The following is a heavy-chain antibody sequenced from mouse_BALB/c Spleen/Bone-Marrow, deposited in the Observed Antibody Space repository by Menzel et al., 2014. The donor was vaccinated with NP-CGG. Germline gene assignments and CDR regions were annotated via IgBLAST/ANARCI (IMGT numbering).Heavy chain of an antibody. CDR1: GFSLTSYG. J-gene: IGHJ4*01. CDR2: ICAGGST. D-gene: IGHD1-1*01. CDR3: ARGSYYEGAMDY. V-gene: IGHV2-9*02. Sequence: QVQXKESGPGLVSPSQRLSITCTVSGFSLTSYGVHWVRQPPGKVLEWLGVICAGGSTNYNSALMSRLSISKDNSKSQVFLKMNSLQTDDTAMYYCARGSYYEGAMDYWGQGTSVTXSS.